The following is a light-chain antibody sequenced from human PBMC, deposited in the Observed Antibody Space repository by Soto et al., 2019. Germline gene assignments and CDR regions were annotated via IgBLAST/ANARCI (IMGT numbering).Light chain of an antibody. Sequence: DIQMTQSPSSLSASVGDSVTISCRASRNIRYYLNWCQQKPGKAPKLLIYASSSLHGGVPSRFAGSGSGTDFTLTVSGVQPEDFATYFCQQGHSTPYTFGQGT. CDR1: RNIRYY. CDR2: ASS. J-gene: IGKJ2*01. V-gene: IGKV1-39*01. CDR3: QQGHSTPYT.